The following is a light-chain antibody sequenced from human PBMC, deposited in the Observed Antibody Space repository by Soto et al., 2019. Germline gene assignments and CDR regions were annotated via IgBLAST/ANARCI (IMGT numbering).Light chain of an antibody. V-gene: IGKV3-20*01. CDR2: GAS. J-gene: IGKJ4*01. Sequence: ERVWTQFQAAAVLPKEKKATLSCRASQSVSSSYLAWYQQKPGQAPRLLIYGASSRATGIPDRFSGSGSGTDFTLTISRLEPEDFAVYYCQQYGSSLLTFGGRSKVAI. CDR3: QQYGSSLLT. CDR1: QSVSSSY.